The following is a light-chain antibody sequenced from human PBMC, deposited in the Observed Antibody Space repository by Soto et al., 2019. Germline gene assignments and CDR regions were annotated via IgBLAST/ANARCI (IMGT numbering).Light chain of an antibody. J-gene: IGKJ1*01. V-gene: IGKV1-5*03. CDR1: QSISSW. CDR2: KAS. Sequence: DIQMTQSPSTLSASVGGRVTITCRASQSISSWLAWYQQKPGKAPKLLIYKASSLESGVPSRFSGSGSGTEFTLTISSLQPDDFATYYCQQYNSYSPWTFGQGTNVDIK. CDR3: QQYNSYSPWT.